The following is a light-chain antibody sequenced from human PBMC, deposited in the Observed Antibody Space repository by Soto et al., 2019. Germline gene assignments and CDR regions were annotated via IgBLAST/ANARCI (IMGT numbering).Light chain of an antibody. CDR2: GGA. V-gene: IGLV2-11*01. CDR1: SSDVGAYNA. Sequence: QTVLAQPRSLSGSPGQSVTISCTGTSSDVGAYNAVSWYQQNPGKAPKFMIYGGAKRPSGVPDRCSGSKSGNTASLTISGLQAEDEADYYCFSYAGNYIYVFGTGTKVTVL. CDR3: FSYAGNYIYV. J-gene: IGLJ1*01.